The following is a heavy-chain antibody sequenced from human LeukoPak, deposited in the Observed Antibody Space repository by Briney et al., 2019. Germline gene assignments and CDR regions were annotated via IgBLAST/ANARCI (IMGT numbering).Heavy chain of an antibody. Sequence: GGSLRLSCAASGFTFSSYSMNWVRQAPGKGLEWVSSISSSSSYIYYADSVKGRFTISRDNAKNSLYLQMNSLRAEDTAVYYCARDSWAPLVVSGSTSWLYWGQGTLVTVSS. J-gene: IGHJ4*02. CDR3: ARDSWAPLVVSGSTSWLY. V-gene: IGHV3-21*01. CDR1: GFTFSSYS. CDR2: ISSSSSYI. D-gene: IGHD2-2*01.